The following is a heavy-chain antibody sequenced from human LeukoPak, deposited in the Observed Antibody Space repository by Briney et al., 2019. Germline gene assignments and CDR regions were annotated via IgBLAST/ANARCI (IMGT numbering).Heavy chain of an antibody. V-gene: IGHV4-31*03. J-gene: IGHJ4*02. D-gene: IGHD6-13*01. CDR2: IYYSGST. CDR3: ARDRFGIAAAGT. CDR1: GGSISSGGYY. Sequence: PSETLSLTCTVSGGSISSGGYYWSWIRQHPGKGLEWIGYIYYSGSTYYNPSLKSRVTISIDTSKNQFSLKLSSVTAADTAVYYCARDRFGIAAAGTWGQGTLVTVSS.